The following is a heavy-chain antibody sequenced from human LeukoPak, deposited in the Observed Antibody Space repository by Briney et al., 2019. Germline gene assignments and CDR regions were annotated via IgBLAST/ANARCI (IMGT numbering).Heavy chain of an antibody. D-gene: IGHD3-10*01. CDR2: IYYSGST. V-gene: IGHV4-59*11. J-gene: IGHJ6*03. Sequence: PSETLSLTCTVSGGSISSHYWSWIRQPPGKGLEWIGYIYYSGSTNYNPSLKSRVTISVDTSKNQFSLKLSSVTAADTAVYYCARVAGRYYYYYMDVWGKGTTVTVSS. CDR1: GGSISSHY. CDR3: ARVAGRYYYYYMDV.